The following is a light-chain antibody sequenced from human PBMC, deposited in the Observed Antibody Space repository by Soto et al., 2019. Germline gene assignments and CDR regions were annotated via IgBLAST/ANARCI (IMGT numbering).Light chain of an antibody. CDR2: GAS. Sequence: EIVLTQSSATLSSSPGERATLSCRASQSIDTYLAWYQQKPGQAPRLLIHGASTRATSNPGRFSGSGSGAEFTLTISRLEPEDSAVYYCQQRSNWPPITFGQGTRLEI. CDR3: QQRSNWPPIT. J-gene: IGKJ5*01. CDR1: QSIDTY. V-gene: IGKV3-11*01.